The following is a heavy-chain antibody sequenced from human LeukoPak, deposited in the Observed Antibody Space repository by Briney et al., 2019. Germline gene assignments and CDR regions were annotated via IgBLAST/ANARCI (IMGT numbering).Heavy chain of an antibody. D-gene: IGHD3-22*01. CDR1: GYSFTTYW. V-gene: IGHV5-51*01. CDR3: ARHTYYYDSSGYSLYFDY. Sequence: GESLKISCKGSGYSFTTYWIGWVRQMPGKGLEWMGIIYPGDSDTRYSPSFQGQVTISADKSISTAYPQWSSLKASDTAMYYCARHTYYYDSSGYSLYFDYWGQGTLVTVSS. J-gene: IGHJ4*02. CDR2: IYPGDSDT.